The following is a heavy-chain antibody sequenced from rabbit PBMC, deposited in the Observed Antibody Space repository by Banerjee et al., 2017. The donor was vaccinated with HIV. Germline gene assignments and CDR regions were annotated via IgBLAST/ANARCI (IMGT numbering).Heavy chain of an antibody. V-gene: IGHV1S40*01. CDR3: TRGYDGYPGYDYATVGAFDP. D-gene: IGHD6-1*01. CDR1: GFSFSSSHY. CDR2: IYTGSGST. J-gene: IGHJ2*01. Sequence: QSLEESGGDLVKPGASLTLTCTASGFSFSSSHYMCWVRQAPGKGLEWIACIYTGSGSTYYASWAKGRFTISKTSSTTVTLQMTSLTAADTANYFCTRGYDGYPGYDYATVGAFDPWGPGTLVTVS.